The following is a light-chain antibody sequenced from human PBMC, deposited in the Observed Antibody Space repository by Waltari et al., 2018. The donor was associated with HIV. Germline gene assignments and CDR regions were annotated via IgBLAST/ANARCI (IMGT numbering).Light chain of an antibody. V-gene: IGLV2-14*03. J-gene: IGLJ3*02. CDR2: DVT. CDR1: YNDVGRSHY. Sequence: QSALTQPASVSGSPGQSITISCTGTYNDVGRSHYVSCYQQHPGKAPRLLIYDVTNRPSGVSNRFSGSKSGNTASLTISGLQVEDEAVYYCCSYTVTGTLNWVFGGGTKLTVL. CDR3: CSYTVTGTLNWV.